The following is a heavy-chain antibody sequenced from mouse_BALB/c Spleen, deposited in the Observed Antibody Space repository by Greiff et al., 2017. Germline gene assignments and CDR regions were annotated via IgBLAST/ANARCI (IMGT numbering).Heavy chain of an antibody. J-gene: IGHJ3*01. Sequence: EVQLVESGGDLVKPGGSLKLSCAASGFTFSSYGMSWVRQTPDKRLEWVATISSGGSYTYYPDSVKGRFTNSRDNAKNTLYLQMSSLKSEDTAMYYCARQGGFAYWGQGTLVTVSA. CDR3: ARQGGFAY. CDR2: ISSGGSYT. CDR1: GFTFSSYG. V-gene: IGHV5-6*01.